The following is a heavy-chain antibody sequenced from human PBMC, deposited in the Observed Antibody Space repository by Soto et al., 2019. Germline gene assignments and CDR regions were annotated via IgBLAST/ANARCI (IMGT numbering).Heavy chain of an antibody. CDR1: GGSFSGYY. Sequence: SETLSLTCAVYGGSFSGYYWSWIRQPPGKGLEWIGEINHSGSTNYNPSLKSRVTISVDTSKNQFSLKLSSVTAADTAVYYCARRRLRPLRTNWFDPWGQGTLVTVSS. J-gene: IGHJ5*02. CDR2: INHSGST. D-gene: IGHD4-17*01. V-gene: IGHV4-34*01. CDR3: ARRRLRPLRTNWFDP.